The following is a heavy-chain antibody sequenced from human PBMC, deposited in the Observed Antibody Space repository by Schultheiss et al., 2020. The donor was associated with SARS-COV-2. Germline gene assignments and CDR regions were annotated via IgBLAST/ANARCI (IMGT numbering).Heavy chain of an antibody. CDR1: GYSFTSYW. CDR2: IYPGDSDT. Sequence: GESLKISCKGSGYSFTSYWIGWVRQMPGKGLEWMGIIYPGDSDTRYSPSFQGQVTISADKSISTAYLQWSSLKASDTAMYYCARARYCSNASCYTSDFDYWGQGTLVTVSS. V-gene: IGHV5-51*01. J-gene: IGHJ4*02. CDR3: ARARYCSNASCYTSDFDY. D-gene: IGHD2-2*02.